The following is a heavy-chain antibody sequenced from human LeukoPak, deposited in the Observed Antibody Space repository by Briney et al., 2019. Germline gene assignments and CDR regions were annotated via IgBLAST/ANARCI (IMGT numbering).Heavy chain of an antibody. CDR3: ARVYGGGYESKEYGMDV. D-gene: IGHD5-12*01. CDR1: GFTFSSYS. V-gene: IGHV3-21*01. Sequence: GGSLRLSCAASGFTFSSYSMNWVRQAPGKRLEWVSSISSSSSYIYYADSVKGRFTISRDNAKNSLYLQMNSLRAEDTAVYYCARVYGGGYESKEYGMDVWGQGTTVTVSS. CDR2: ISSSSSYI. J-gene: IGHJ6*02.